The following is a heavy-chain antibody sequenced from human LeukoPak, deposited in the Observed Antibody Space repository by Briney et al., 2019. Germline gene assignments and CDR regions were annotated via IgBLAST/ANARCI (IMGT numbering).Heavy chain of an antibody. CDR2: ISGSGGST. CDR1: GFTFSSYG. V-gene: IGHV3-23*01. J-gene: IGHJ4*02. CDR3: AKDQGRYSGYDSPFDY. Sequence: GGSLRLSCAASGFTFSSYGMSWVRQAPGKGLEWVSAISGSGGSTYYADSVKGRFTISRDNSKNTLYLQMNSLRPEDTAVYYCAKDQGRYSGYDSPFDYWGQGTLVTVSS. D-gene: IGHD5-12*01.